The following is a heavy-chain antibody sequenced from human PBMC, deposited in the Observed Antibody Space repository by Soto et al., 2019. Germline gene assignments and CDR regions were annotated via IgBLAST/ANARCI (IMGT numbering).Heavy chain of an antibody. J-gene: IGHJ4*02. V-gene: IGHV3-74*01. D-gene: IGHD7-27*01. CDR1: GFTFSDYY. CDR2: LNGDGRST. Sequence: GGSLRFSCAASGFTFSDYYMHWVRQVPGQGLLWVARLNGDGRSTNYADSVKGRFTISRDNAKSTLYLQMNSLKVEDTAVYFCARSETGKFLDWGQGILVTVSS. CDR3: ARSETGKFLD.